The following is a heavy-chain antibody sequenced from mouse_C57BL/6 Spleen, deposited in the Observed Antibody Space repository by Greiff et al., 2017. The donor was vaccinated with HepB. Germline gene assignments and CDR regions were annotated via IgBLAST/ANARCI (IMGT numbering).Heavy chain of an antibody. CDR2: IDPANGNT. CDR3: AGGYYGSSRGFAY. J-gene: IGHJ3*01. CDR1: GFNIKNTY. Sequence: EVQLQQSVAELVRPGASVKLSCTASGFNIKNTYMHWVKQRPEQGLEWIGRIDPANGNTKYAPKFQGKATITADTSSNTAYLQLSSLTSEDTAIYYCAGGYYGSSRGFAYWGQGTLVTVSA. D-gene: IGHD1-1*01. V-gene: IGHV14-3*01.